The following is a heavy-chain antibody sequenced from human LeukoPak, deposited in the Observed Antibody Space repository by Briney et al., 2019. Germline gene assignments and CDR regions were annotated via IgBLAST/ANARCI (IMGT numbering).Heavy chain of an antibody. V-gene: IGHV1-2*04. Sequence: ASVKVSCKASGYTFTGYYMHWVRQAPGQGLEWMGWINPNSGGTNYAQKFQGWVTMTRDTSISTAYMELSRLRSDDTAVYYCARGDTTVTTTDGYYYYGMDVWGQGTTVTVSS. D-gene: IGHD4-17*01. CDR3: ARGDTTVTTTDGYYYYGMDV. J-gene: IGHJ6*02. CDR2: INPNSGGT. CDR1: GYTFTGYY.